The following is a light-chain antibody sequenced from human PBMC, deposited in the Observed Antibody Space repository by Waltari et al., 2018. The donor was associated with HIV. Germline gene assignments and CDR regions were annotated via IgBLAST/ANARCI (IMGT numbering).Light chain of an antibody. CDR2: YDS. J-gene: IGLJ2*01. CDR1: NIRTKS. Sequence: SYVLTQPPSVSVAPGETARIPCGGNNIRTKSVHWYQQKPGQAPVLVIHYDSDRPSGIPGRFSGSNSGNAATLIITTVEAGDEADYYCQVWDSTNDHLIFGGGTKLTVL. CDR3: QVWDSTNDHLI. V-gene: IGLV3-21*04.